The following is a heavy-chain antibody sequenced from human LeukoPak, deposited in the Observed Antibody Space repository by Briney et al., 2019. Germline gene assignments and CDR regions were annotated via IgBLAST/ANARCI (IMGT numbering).Heavy chain of an antibody. V-gene: IGHV3-13*01. CDR2: IGTAGDT. J-gene: IGHJ4*02. D-gene: IGHD1-26*01. CDR1: GFTFSNYA. Sequence: GGSLRLSCAASGFTFSNYAMHWVRQATGKGLEWVSAIGTAGDTFYPGSVKGRFTISRENAKNSLYLQMNSLRAEDTAVYYCARQMTPHGNFDYWGQGTLVTVSS. CDR3: ARQMTPHGNFDY.